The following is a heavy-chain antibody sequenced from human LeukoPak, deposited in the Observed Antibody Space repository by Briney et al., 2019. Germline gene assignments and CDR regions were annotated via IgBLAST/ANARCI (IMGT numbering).Heavy chain of an antibody. Sequence: GGSLRLSCAASGFTFSDYYTRGMRQAPGKGGEWVSYISSSGSTIYYADSVKGRFTISRDHAKNSLYLPMNSLRAEDTAVYSCARTYYDILTGPYYYYGMDVWGQGTPVTVSS. CDR3: ARTYYDILTGPYYYYGMDV. CDR2: ISSSGSTI. J-gene: IGHJ6*02. CDR1: GFTFSDYY. D-gene: IGHD3-9*01. V-gene: IGHV3-11*04.